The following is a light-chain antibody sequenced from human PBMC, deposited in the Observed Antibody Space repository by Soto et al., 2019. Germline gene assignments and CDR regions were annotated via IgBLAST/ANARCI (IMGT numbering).Light chain of an antibody. CDR2: DVS. J-gene: IGLJ2*01. CDR1: SSDVGGYNY. CDR3: TSWTTSTTMK. Sequence: QSVLTQPRSVSGSPGQSVTISCTGTSSDVGGYNYVSWYQQHPGKAPKLMIYDVSKRPSGVPDRFSGSKSGNTASLTISGLQAEDEADYYCTSWTTSTTMKFGGGTKVTVL. V-gene: IGLV2-11*01.